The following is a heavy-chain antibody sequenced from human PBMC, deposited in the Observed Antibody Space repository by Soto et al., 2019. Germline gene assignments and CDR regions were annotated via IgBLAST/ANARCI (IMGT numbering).Heavy chain of an antibody. V-gene: IGHV3-23*01. Sequence: EVQLLESGGGLVQPGGSLRLSCAASGFTFSTYALTWVRQAPGKGLEWVSSISGSGATTYYADSVTGRFTISRDSSKNTLYLQMNSLRAEDTAVYYCATPTADTVYWGQGTLVTVSS. CDR2: ISGSGATT. D-gene: IGHD4-17*01. J-gene: IGHJ4*02. CDR3: ATPTADTVY. CDR1: GFTFSTYA.